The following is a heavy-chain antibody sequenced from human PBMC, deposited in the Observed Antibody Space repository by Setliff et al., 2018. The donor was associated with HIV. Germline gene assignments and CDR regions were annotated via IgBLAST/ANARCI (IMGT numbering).Heavy chain of an antibody. CDR2: ISSTGTYI. Sequence: LRLSCAASGFNFSSHTMNWIRQAPGKGLEWVSSISSTGTYIYYADSMKGRFTISRDNAKNSLYLQMNILRTEDTAVYYCARILSSRGIIEAYYYAMDVWGQGTTVTVSS. J-gene: IGHJ6*02. D-gene: IGHD3-10*01. CDR3: ARILSSRGIIEAYYYAMDV. CDR1: GFNFSSHT. V-gene: IGHV3-21*01.